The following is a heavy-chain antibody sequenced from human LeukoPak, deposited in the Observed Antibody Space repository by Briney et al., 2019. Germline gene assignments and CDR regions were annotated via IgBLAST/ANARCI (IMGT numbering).Heavy chain of an antibody. CDR3: ARDQLFLAVAARDY. J-gene: IGHJ4*02. D-gene: IGHD6-19*01. CDR1: GYSISSGYY. CDR2: IYHSGST. V-gene: IGHV4-38-2*02. Sequence: PSETLSLTCTVSGYSISSGYYWGWIRQPPGKGLEWIGSIYHSGSTHYNPSLKSRVTISVDTSKNQFSLKLSSVTAADTAVYYCARDQLFLAVAARDYWGQGTLVTVSS.